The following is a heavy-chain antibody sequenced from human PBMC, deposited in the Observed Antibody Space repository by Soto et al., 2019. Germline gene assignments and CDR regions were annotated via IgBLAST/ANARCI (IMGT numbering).Heavy chain of an antibody. CDR3: ARVTYYDFWSGYYDGMDV. CDR2: IYYSGST. Sequence: AETLSLTCTVSGGSISSYYWSWVRQPPGKGLEWIGYIYYSGSTNYNPSLKSRVTISVDTSKNQFSLKLSSVTAADTAVYYCARVTYYDFWSGYYDGMDVWGQGTTVTVSS. V-gene: IGHV4-59*01. D-gene: IGHD3-3*01. J-gene: IGHJ6*02. CDR1: GGSISSYY.